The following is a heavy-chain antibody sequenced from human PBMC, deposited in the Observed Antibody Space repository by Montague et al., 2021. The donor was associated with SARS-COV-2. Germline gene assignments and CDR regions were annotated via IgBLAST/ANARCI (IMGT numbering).Heavy chain of an antibody. D-gene: IGHD3-9*01. Sequence: CAISGDSVSSKSVAWNWIRQSPSRGLEWLGRTYYRSKWDSDYAESVKRRLVITPDTSKNQVSLQLNSVIPEDTAMYFCASSGITLTGLDAFDIWGQGTMVNVSS. CDR2: TYYRSKWDS. CDR3: ASSGITLTGLDAFDI. V-gene: IGHV6-1*01. CDR1: GDSVSSKSVA. J-gene: IGHJ3*02.